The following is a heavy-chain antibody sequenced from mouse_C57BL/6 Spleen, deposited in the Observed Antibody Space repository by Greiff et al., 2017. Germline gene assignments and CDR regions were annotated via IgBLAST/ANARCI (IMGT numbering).Heavy chain of an antibody. D-gene: IGHD5-1*01. CDR2: IDPSDSET. Sequence: QVQLQQPGAELVRPGSSVKLSCKASGYTFTSYWMHWVKQRPIQGLEWIGNIDPSDSETHYNQKFKDKAILTVDKSSSTAYMQLSSLTSEDSAVYYCARFRTLYYAMDYWGQGTSVTVSS. J-gene: IGHJ4*01. V-gene: IGHV1-52*01. CDR1: GYTFTSYW. CDR3: ARFRTLYYAMDY.